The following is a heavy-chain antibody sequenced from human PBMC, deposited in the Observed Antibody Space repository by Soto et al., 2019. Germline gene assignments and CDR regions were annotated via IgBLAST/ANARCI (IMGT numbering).Heavy chain of an antibody. V-gene: IGHV4-30-2*01. CDR3: ARASGYPFDY. CDR2: IYHSGST. CDR1: GGSISSGGYS. J-gene: IGHJ4*02. D-gene: IGHD3-22*01. Sequence: SETLSLTCAVSGGSISSGGYSWSWVRQPPGKGLGWIGYIYHSGSTYYNPSLKSRVTISVDRSKNQFSLKLSSVTAADTAVYYCARASGYPFDYWGQGTLVTVSS.